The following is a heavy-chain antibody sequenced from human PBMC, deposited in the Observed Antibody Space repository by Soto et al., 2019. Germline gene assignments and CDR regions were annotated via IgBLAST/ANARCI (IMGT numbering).Heavy chain of an antibody. J-gene: IGHJ6*02. D-gene: IGHD3-10*01. CDR1: GGSISSSSYY. CDR3: ARHTPKREVKGEILWFGDSDYYYGMDV. CDR2: IYYSGST. V-gene: IGHV4-39*01. Sequence: SETLSLTCTVSGGSISSSSYYWGWIRQSPGKGLEWIGSIYYSGSTYYNPSLKSRVTISVETSKNQFSLKLSSVTAADTAVYYCARHTPKREVKGEILWFGDSDYYYGMDVWGQGTTVTVSS.